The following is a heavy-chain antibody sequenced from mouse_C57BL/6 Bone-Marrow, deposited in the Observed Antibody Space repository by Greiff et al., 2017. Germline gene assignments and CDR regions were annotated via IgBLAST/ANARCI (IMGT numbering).Heavy chain of an antibody. CDR3: AKLLGGFAY. CDR1: GYTFTSYT. V-gene: IGHV1-4*01. CDR2: INPSSGYT. J-gene: IGHJ3*01. Sequence: QVQLQQSGAELARPGASVKMSCKASGYTFTSYTMHWVKQRPGQGLEWIGYINPSSGYTKYNQKFKDKATLTADKSSSTAYMQLSSLTSEDSAVYYCAKLLGGFAYWGQGTLVTVSA.